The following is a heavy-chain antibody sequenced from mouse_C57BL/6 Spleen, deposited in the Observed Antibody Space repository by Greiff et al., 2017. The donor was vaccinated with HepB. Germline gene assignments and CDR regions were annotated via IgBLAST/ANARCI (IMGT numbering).Heavy chain of an antibody. D-gene: IGHD2-4*01. Sequence: VQLKQSGAELVRPGASVKLSCTASGFNIKDDYMHWVKQRPEQGLEWIGWIDPENGDTEYASKFQGKATITADTSSNTAYLQLSSLTSEDTAVYYCTTPYDYDEGAWFAYWGQGTLVTVSA. CDR3: TTPYDYDEGAWFAY. V-gene: IGHV14-4*01. CDR2: IDPENGDT. J-gene: IGHJ3*01. CDR1: GFNIKDDY.